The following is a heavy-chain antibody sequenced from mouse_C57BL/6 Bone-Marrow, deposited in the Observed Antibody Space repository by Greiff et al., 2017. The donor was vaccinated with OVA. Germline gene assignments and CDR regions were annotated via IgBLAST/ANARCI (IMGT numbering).Heavy chain of an antibody. CDR1: GFTFSDYG. Sequence: EVHLVESGGGLVKPGGSLKLSCAASGFTFSDYGMHWVRQAPEKGLEWVAYISSGSSTIYYADTVKGRFTISRDNAENTLFLQMTSLRSEDTAMYYCAMNYYGSSSYWYFDVWGTGTTVTVSS. J-gene: IGHJ1*03. CDR2: ISSGSSTI. V-gene: IGHV5-17*01. CDR3: AMNYYGSSSYWYFDV. D-gene: IGHD1-1*01.